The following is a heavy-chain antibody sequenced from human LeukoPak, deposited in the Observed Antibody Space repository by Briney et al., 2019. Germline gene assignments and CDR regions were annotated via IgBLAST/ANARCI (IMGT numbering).Heavy chain of an antibody. V-gene: IGHV1-46*01. CDR2: INPSGGFT. CDR1: GYTFTSYY. Sequence: ASVKVSCKASGYTFTSYYIHWVRQAPGQGLEWMGIINPSGGFTNYAQKFQGRVTLTRDTSTSTVYMDLTSLKSEDTAVYYCARDSGHWFDPWGRGTLVTVSS. CDR3: ARDSGHWFDP. D-gene: IGHD3-10*01. J-gene: IGHJ5*02.